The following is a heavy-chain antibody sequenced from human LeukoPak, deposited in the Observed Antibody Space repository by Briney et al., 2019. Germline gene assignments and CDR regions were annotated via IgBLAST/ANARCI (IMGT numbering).Heavy chain of an antibody. J-gene: IGHJ4*02. D-gene: IGHD5-18*01. CDR1: GFTFSNAW. CDR2: ISYDGSNK. V-gene: IGHV3-30*03. CDR3: ATHVDTAMVTGV. Sequence: AGGSLRLSCAASGFTFSNAWMSWVRQAPGKGLEWVAVISYDGSNKYYADSVKGRFTISRDNSKNTLYLQMNSLRAEDTAVYYCATHVDTAMVTGVWGQGTLVTVSS.